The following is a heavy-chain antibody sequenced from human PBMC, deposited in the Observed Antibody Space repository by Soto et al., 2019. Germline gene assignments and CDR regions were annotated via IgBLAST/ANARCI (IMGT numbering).Heavy chain of an antibody. CDR3: ARDGTSVRRRGDQNFDY. D-gene: IGHD3-10*01. J-gene: IGHJ4*02. Sequence: ASETLSLTCTVSGGSISSSSYYWGWIRQPPGKGLEWIGSIYYSRSTYYNPSLKSRVTISVDTSKNSLYLQMNSLRAEDTAVYYCARDGTSVRRRGDQNFDYWGQGTLLTVSS. CDR2: IYYSRST. V-gene: IGHV4-39*02. CDR1: GGSISSSSYY.